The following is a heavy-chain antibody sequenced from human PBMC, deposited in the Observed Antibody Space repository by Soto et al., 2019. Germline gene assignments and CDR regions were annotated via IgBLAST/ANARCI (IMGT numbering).Heavy chain of an antibody. CDR3: AKDRGYSYRLGNDY. D-gene: IGHD5-18*01. V-gene: IGHV3-30*18. CDR1: GFTFSSYG. Sequence: SLRLSCAASGFTFSSYGMHWVRQAPGKGLEWVAVISYDGSNKYYADSVKGRFTISRDNSKNTLYLQMNSLRAEDTAVYYCAKDRGYSYRLGNDYWGQGTLVTVSS. J-gene: IGHJ4*02. CDR2: ISYDGSNK.